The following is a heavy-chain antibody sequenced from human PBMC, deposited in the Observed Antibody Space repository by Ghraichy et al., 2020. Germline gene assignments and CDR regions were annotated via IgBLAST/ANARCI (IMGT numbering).Heavy chain of an antibody. V-gene: IGHV3-53*01. CDR3: ARDVTFAI. CDR1: GFTVSSNY. CDR2: IYSGGST. Sequence: GESLNISCAASGFTVSSNYMSWVRQAPGKGLEWVSVIYSGGSTYYADSVKGRFTIPRDNSKNTLYLQMNSLRAEDTAVYYCARDVTFAIWGQGTMVTVSS. J-gene: IGHJ3*02.